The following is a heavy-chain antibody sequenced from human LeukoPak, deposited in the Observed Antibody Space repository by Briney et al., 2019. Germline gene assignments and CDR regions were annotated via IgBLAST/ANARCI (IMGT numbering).Heavy chain of an antibody. Sequence: ASVKVSCKASGYTFTGYYMHWVRQAPGQGLEWMGWINPNSGGTNYAQKFQGRVTMTRDTSISTAYMELSRLRSDDTAVYYCAIHPGKWYDYVWGSYQLDYWGQGTLVTVSS. J-gene: IGHJ4*02. CDR2: INPNSGGT. CDR3: AIHPGKWYDYVWGSYQLDY. CDR1: GYTFTGYY. V-gene: IGHV1-2*02. D-gene: IGHD3-16*02.